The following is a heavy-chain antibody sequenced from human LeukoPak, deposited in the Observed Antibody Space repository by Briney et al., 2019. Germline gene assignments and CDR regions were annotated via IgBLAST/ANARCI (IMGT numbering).Heavy chain of an antibody. D-gene: IGHD3-10*01. CDR3: ARGTYYYGSGLDP. CDR2: INPNSGGT. CDR1: GYTFTGYY. V-gene: IGHV1-2*02. J-gene: IGHJ5*02. Sequence: ASVKVSCKASGYTFTGYYMHWVRQAPGQGLEWMGWINPNSGGTNYAQKLQGRVTMTTDTSTSTAYMELRSLRSDDTAVYYCARGTYYYGSGLDPWGQGTLVTVSS.